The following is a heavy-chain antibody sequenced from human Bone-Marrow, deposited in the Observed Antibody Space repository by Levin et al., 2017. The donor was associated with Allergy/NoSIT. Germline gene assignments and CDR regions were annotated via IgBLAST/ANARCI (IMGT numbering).Heavy chain of an antibody. J-gene: IGHJ4*02. V-gene: IGHV5-51*01. D-gene: IGHD4-17*01. Sequence: GESLKISCKASGYTFTNYWIGWVRQMPGKGLEWVGIIFPGDADTRYSPSFQGQVTISADNSITTAYLQWSSLKASDAAMYYCTRRANEYGDYVHDYWGQGTLVTVSS. CDR2: IFPGDADT. CDR1: GYTFTNYW. CDR3: TRRANEYGDYVHDY.